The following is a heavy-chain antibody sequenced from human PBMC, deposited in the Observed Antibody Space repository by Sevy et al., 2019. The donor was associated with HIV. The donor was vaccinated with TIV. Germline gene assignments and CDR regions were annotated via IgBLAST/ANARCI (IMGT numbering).Heavy chain of an antibody. Sequence: GGSLRLSCTASGFTFGDYCVSWFRQAPGKGLEWVGAIRDRAYGGTTEYAASVKGRFSISRDDSRNIAYLQMDGLNTEDTAVYYCTREAVTIARGIYTVFDIWGQGTLVTVSS. D-gene: IGHD3-10*01. J-gene: IGHJ3*02. CDR3: TREAVTIARGIYTVFDI. CDR1: GFTFGDYC. V-gene: IGHV3-49*03. CDR2: IRDRAYGGTT.